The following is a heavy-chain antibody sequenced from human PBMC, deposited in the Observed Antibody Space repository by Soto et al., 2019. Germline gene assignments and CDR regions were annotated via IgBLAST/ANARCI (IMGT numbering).Heavy chain of an antibody. CDR2: IYYSGST. J-gene: IGHJ4*02. CDR3: ARYSSGHQDY. Sequence: SETLSLTCTVSGGSISSSSYYWGWHRQPPGKGLEWIGSIYYSGSTYYNPSLKSLVTISLDTSKNQFSLTLSSVTAADTAVYYCARYSSGHQDYWGQGTLVTVSS. V-gene: IGHV4-39*01. CDR1: GGSISSSSYY. D-gene: IGHD6-19*01.